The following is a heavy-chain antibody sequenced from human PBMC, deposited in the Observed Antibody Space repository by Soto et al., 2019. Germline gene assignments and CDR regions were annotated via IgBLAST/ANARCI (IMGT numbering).Heavy chain of an antibody. D-gene: IGHD3-3*01. CDR1: GGSISGYY. V-gene: IGHV4-34*01. Sequence: SDTLSLTCAVYGGSISGYYWSWIRQPPGKGLEWIGEINHSGSTNYNPSLKSRVTISVDTSKNQFSLKLSSVTAADTAVYYCARGPSDFWSGYLSWGQGTLDTLSS. J-gene: IGHJ5*02. CDR3: ARGPSDFWSGYLS. CDR2: INHSGST.